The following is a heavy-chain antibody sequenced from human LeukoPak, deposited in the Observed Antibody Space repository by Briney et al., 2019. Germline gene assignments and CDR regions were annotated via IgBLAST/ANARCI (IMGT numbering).Heavy chain of an antibody. Sequence: PSETLSLTCTVSRGSLTSQYLSWVGQPAGTAREGCGCIYYTGSTYCNPSPKSRVAVSLDTSKSPFSLTLSTVTAADTAVYYCARAREGYCSSTSCYPYFDYWGLGTLVTVSS. CDR2: IYYTGST. V-gene: IGHV4-59*11. CDR3: ARAREGYCSSTSCYPYFDY. CDR1: RGSLTSQY. J-gene: IGHJ4*02. D-gene: IGHD2-2*01.